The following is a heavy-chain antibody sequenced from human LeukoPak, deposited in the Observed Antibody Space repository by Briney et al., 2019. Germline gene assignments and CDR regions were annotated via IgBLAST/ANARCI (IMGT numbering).Heavy chain of an antibody. CDR3: ARPRSGSIKTSFDI. Sequence: SETLSLTCTVSGASISSSSYFWGWIRQPPGQGLEWIGCIYYSGTTYYNPSLQSRVTLSVDTSRNQFSLRMSSVTAADTAVYYCARPRSGSIKTSFDIWGQGTMVTVSS. D-gene: IGHD1-26*01. V-gene: IGHV4-39*01. J-gene: IGHJ3*02. CDR2: IYYSGTT. CDR1: GASISSSSYF.